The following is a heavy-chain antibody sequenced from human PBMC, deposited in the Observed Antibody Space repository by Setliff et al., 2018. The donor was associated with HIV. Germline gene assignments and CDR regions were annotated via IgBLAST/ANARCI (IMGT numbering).Heavy chain of an antibody. CDR3: ARDGGSSGWYFVLGYSDY. J-gene: IGHJ4*02. CDR2: MYYTGST. Sequence: SETLSLTCTVSGGSTDSGSYYWAWIRQPTGKGLEWIGSMYYTGSTYYNPSLKSRVTISIDTSKNQFSLKLNSVTAADTAMYYCARDGGSSGWYFVLGYSDYWGPGTQVTVSS. D-gene: IGHD6-19*01. CDR1: GGSTDSGSYY. V-gene: IGHV4-39*02.